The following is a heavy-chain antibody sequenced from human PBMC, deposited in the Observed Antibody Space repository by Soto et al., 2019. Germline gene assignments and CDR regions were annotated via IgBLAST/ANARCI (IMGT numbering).Heavy chain of an antibody. CDR2: INPNSGGT. Sequence: GASVKVSCKASGYTFTGYYMYWVRHAPGQGLEWMGWINPNSGGTNYAQKFQGWVTMTRDTSISTAYMELSRLRSDDTAVYYCARDIVVVPAAMAGRYYYGMEVWGQGTTVTVSS. V-gene: IGHV1-2*04. CDR3: ARDIVVVPAAMAGRYYYGMEV. J-gene: IGHJ6*02. D-gene: IGHD2-2*01. CDR1: GYTFTGYY.